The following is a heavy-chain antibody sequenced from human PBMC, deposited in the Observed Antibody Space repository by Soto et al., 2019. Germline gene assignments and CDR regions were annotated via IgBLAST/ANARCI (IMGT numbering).Heavy chain of an antibody. V-gene: IGHV4-30-2*01. CDR2: IYHSGST. Sequence: SETLSLTXAVSGGSISSGGYSWSWIRQPPGKGLEWIGYIYHSGSTYYNPSLKSRVTISVDRSKNQFSLKLSSVTAADTAVYYCARDILRGGSWFDPWGQGTLVTVPS. CDR1: GGSISSGGYS. J-gene: IGHJ5*02. D-gene: IGHD2-15*01. CDR3: ARDILRGGSWFDP.